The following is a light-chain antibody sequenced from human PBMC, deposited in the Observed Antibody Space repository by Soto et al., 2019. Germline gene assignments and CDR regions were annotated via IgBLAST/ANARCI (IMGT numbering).Light chain of an antibody. Sequence: EVVMTQSPATLSVSPGERATLSCRASQSVGIKLAWYQQKPGQAPRLLIYDASNRATGIPARFSGSGSGTDFTLTISSLEPEDFAVYYCQHRSNWPPWTFGQGTKVDIK. CDR3: QHRSNWPPWT. J-gene: IGKJ1*01. V-gene: IGKV3-11*01. CDR2: DAS. CDR1: QSVGIK.